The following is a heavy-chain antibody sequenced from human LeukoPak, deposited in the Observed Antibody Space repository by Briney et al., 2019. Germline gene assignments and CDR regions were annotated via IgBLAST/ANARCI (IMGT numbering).Heavy chain of an antibody. CDR2: INTNTGNP. CDR3: ARDMKDTAMVTEGYFDY. CDR1: GYTFTSYA. J-gene: IGHJ4*02. D-gene: IGHD5-18*01. Sequence: ASVKVSRKASGYTFTSYAMNRVRQAPGQGLEWMGWINTNTGNPTYAQGFTGRFVFSLDTSVSTAYLQISSLKAEDTAVYYCARDMKDTAMVTEGYFDYWGQGTLVTVSS. V-gene: IGHV7-4-1*02.